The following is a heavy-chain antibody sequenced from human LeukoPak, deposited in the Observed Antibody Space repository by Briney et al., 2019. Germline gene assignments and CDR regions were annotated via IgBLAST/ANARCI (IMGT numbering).Heavy chain of an antibody. J-gene: IGHJ5*02. D-gene: IGHD2-21*01. V-gene: IGHV3-7*03. Sequence: GGSLRLSCAASGFTFSSFWMAWVRQAPGEGLEWVANIKQDGSIQYYGDSVKGGFTTSRDNSKNTLYLQMNSLRAEDTAVYCCAKDLSYCGGDCYFRFDPWGQGTLVTVSS. CDR3: AKDLSYCGGDCYFRFDP. CDR1: GFTFSSFW. CDR2: IKQDGSIQ.